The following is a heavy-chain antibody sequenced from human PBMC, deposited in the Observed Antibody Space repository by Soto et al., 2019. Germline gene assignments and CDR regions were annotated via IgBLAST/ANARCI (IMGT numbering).Heavy chain of an antibody. D-gene: IGHD6-19*01. J-gene: IGHJ5*02. V-gene: IGHV6-1*01. CDR3: ARDWYSSGWYSKFSGSYSQRGVWFDP. CDR1: GDSVSSNSAA. CDR2: TYYRSKWYN. Sequence: SQTLSLTCAISGDSVSSNSAAWNWIRQSPSRGLEWLGRTYYRSKWYNDYAVSVKSRITINPDTSKNQFSLQLNSVTPEDTAVYYCARDWYSSGWYSKFSGSYSQRGVWFDPWGQGTLVTVSS.